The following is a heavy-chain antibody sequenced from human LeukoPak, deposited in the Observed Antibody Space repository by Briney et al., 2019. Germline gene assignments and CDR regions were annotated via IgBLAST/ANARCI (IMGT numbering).Heavy chain of an antibody. V-gene: IGHV1-18*01. CDR3: ARGGADYDIWSGHYLGY. CDR2: ISVYNGNT. Sequence: ASVKVSCKASGYTFTSFGISWVRQAPGQGLEWMGWISVYNGNTNYAQKFQGRVTMSTDTSTNTAYMELRSLRSDDTAVYYCARGGADYDIWSGHYLGYWGQGTLVTVSS. D-gene: IGHD3-3*01. J-gene: IGHJ4*02. CDR1: GYTFTSFG.